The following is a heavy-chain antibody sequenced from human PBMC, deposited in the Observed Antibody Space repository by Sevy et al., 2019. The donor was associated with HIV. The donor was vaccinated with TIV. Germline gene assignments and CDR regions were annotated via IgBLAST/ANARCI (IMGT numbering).Heavy chain of an antibody. CDR1: GYSFTSYW. D-gene: IGHD2-8*02. J-gene: IGHJ4*02. V-gene: IGHV5-51*01. CDR2: IYPGDSDT. CDR3: AGGYCTGGVCYSSYY. Sequence: GESLKISCKGSGYSFTSYWIGWVRQMPGKGLEWMGIIYPGDSDTRYSPSFQGQVTIPADKSISTAYLQWSSLKASDTAMYYCAGGYCTGGVCYSSYYWGQGTLVTVSS.